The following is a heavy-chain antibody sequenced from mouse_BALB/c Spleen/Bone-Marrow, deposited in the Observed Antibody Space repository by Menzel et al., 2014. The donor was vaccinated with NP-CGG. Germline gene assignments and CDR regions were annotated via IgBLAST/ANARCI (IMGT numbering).Heavy chain of an antibody. V-gene: IGHV5-12-2*01. D-gene: IGHD3-1*01. J-gene: IGHJ3*01. CDR1: GFTFSSYT. Sequence: DVKLVESGGGLVQPGGSLKLSCAASGFTFSSYTMSWVRQTPEKRLEWVAYISNGGGSTYYPDTVKGRFTISRDNAKNTLYLQMSSLKSEDTAMYYCARRAGAYWAQGTLVTVSA. CDR3: ARRAGAY. CDR2: ISNGGGST.